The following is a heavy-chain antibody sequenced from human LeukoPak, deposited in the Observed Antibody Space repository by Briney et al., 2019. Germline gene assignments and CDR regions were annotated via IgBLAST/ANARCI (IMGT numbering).Heavy chain of an antibody. J-gene: IGHJ4*02. V-gene: IGHV1-8*03. CDR1: GYTFTSYD. CDR2: MNPNRGNT. Sequence: ASVKVSCRASGYTFTSYDINWVRQATGQGLEWMGWMNPNRGNTGYAQKFQGRVTITRNTSIRTAYRELSSLRSEDTAVYYCARGRYCSSTSCEDFDYWGQGTLVTVSS. D-gene: IGHD2-2*01. CDR3: ARGRYCSSTSCEDFDY.